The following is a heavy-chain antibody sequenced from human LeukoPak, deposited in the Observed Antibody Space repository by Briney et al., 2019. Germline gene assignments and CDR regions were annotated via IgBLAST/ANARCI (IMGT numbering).Heavy chain of an antibody. V-gene: IGHV4-34*01. CDR3: ARGTRRRGVIMGYYYYGMDV. CDR1: GGSFSGYY. D-gene: IGHD3-10*01. Sequence: SETLSLTCAVYGGSFSGYYWSWVRQPPGEGLEWNGEINHSGSTNYNPSLKIRVTISVDTSKNQFSLKLSSVTAADTAVYYCARGTRRRGVIMGYYYYGMDVWGQGTTVTVSS. CDR2: INHSGST. J-gene: IGHJ6*02.